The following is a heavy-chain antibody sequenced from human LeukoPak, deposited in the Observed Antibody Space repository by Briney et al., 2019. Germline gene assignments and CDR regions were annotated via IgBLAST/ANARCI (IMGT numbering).Heavy chain of an antibody. CDR1: GGSISSSSYY. CDR2: IYYSGST. D-gene: IGHD2-21*02. V-gene: IGHV4-39*07. Sequence: SETLSLTCTVSGGSISSSSYYWGWIRQPPGKGLEWIGSIYYSGSTYYNPSLKSRVTISVDTSKNQFSLKLSSVTAADTAVYYCARGQGIAYCGGDCYPYYFDYWGQGTLVTVSS. J-gene: IGHJ4*02. CDR3: ARGQGIAYCGGDCYPYYFDY.